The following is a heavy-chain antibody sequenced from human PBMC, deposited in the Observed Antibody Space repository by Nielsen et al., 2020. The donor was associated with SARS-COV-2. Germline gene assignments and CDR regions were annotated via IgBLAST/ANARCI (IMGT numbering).Heavy chain of an antibody. J-gene: IGHJ5*02. D-gene: IGHD5-18*01. CDR2: ISAYNGNT. CDR3: ARAGFLDPAIRREYSYDDWFDP. Sequence: ASVKVSCKASGYTFTSYYMHWVRQAPGQGLEWIGWISAYNGNTNYAQKLQGRVTMTTDTSTSTAYMELRSLRSDDTAVYYCARAGFLDPAIRREYSYDDWFDPWGQGTLVTVSS. CDR1: GYTFTSYY. V-gene: IGHV1-18*04.